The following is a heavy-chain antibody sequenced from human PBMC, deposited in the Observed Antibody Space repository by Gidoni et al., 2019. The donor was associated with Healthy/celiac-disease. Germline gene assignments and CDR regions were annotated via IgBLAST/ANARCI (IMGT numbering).Heavy chain of an antibody. D-gene: IGHD2-15*01. CDR3: TTDRGILFDYYYGMDV. V-gene: IGHV3-15*01. J-gene: IGHJ6*02. CDR2: IKSNTDGGTT. Sequence: ELQLVESGGGVVKPGGSLRLSCPASGFPFSNTCMSWVRQAPGKGREWVGRIKSNTDGGTTDYAAPVKGRFTISRDDSKNTLYLQMNSLKTEDTSLYYCTTDRGILFDYYYGMDVWGQGTTVTVSS. CDR1: GFPFSNTC.